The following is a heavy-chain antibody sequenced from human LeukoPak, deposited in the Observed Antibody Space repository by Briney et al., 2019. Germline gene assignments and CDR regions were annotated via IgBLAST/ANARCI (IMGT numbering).Heavy chain of an antibody. V-gene: IGHV4-38-2*02. Sequence: SETLSLTCTVSGYSISSGYYWGWIRQPPGKGLEWIGSINHSGSTNYNPSLKSRVTISVDTSKNQFSLKLSSVTAADTAVYYCARGARDGYNFLYYYYYMDVWGKGTTVTVSS. CDR2: INHSGST. J-gene: IGHJ6*03. CDR1: GYSISSGYY. D-gene: IGHD5-24*01. CDR3: ARGARDGYNFLYYYYYMDV.